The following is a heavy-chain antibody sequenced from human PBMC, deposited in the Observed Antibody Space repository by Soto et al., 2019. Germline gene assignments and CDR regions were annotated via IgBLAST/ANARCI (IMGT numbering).Heavy chain of an antibody. CDR3: GRGWGSLVPLSGLDF. CDR2: IFYDGTEQ. Sequence: QVQLVESGGGVFQPGTSLRLSCAASGFTFRQYGMHWVRQAPGKGLEWVAVIFYDGTEQYYADSVKGRFAISRDNPGNSVSLQMKSLRAEDTGVYSCGRGWGSLVPLSGLDFWGQGTKVVVSS. CDR1: GFTFRQYG. D-gene: IGHD6-19*01. J-gene: IGHJ3*01. V-gene: IGHV3-33*01.